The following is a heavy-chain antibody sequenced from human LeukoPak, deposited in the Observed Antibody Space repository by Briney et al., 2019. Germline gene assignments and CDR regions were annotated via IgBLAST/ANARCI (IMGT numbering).Heavy chain of an antibody. V-gene: IGHV3-30*03. J-gene: IGHJ4*02. D-gene: IGHD2-15*01. CDR2: ISYDGSNK. CDR3: ARDSLLSLDY. CDR1: GFTFSSYG. Sequence: GRSLRLSCAASGFTFSSYGMHWVRQAPGKGLEWVAVISYDGSNKYYADSVKGRFTISRDNSKNTLYLQMNSLRAEDTAVYYCARDSLLSLDYWGQGTLVTVSS.